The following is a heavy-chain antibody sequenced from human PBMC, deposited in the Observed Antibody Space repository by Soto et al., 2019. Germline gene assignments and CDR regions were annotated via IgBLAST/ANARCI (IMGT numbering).Heavy chain of an antibody. V-gene: IGHV4-30-4*08. J-gene: IGHJ6*02. Sequence: SETLSLTCTVSGDSITSGDYYWSWIRQPPGKGLEWIGYIYYSGNTYYNPSLRSRVTISLDRSENQFSLKLSFVTAADTAVYYCARDRYYGSGTYYNFYYGMDVWGQGTTVTVSS. CDR2: IYYSGNT. CDR1: GDSITSGDYY. CDR3: ARDRYYGSGTYYNFYYGMDV. D-gene: IGHD3-10*01.